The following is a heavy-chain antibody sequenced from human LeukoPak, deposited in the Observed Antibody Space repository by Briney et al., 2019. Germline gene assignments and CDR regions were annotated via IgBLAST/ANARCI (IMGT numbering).Heavy chain of an antibody. CDR2: ISSTSSYI. CDR3: AELGITMIGGV. J-gene: IGHJ6*04. Sequence: GGSLRLSCAASGFTFSSYTMNWVRQAPGKGLEWVSSISSTSSYIYYADSVKGRFTISRDNAKNSLYLQMNSLRAEDTAVYYCAELGITMIGGVWGKGTTVTISS. V-gene: IGHV3-21*01. D-gene: IGHD3-10*02. CDR1: GFTFSSYT.